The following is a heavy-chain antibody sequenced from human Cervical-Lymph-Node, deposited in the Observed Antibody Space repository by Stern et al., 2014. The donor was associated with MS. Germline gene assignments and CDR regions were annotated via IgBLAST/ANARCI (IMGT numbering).Heavy chain of an antibody. CDR2: ISAYNGNK. D-gene: IGHD2-15*01. J-gene: IGHJ3*01. Sequence: VQLVQSGAEVKKPGASVKVSCKASGYTFTSYGISWVRQAPGHGLEWMCWISAYNGNKNYATKLQGRVTITTDTSTSKAYMELRSLGSGDTAVYYCARGLVGSENAFDFWGQGTMVTVSS. CDR3: ARGLVGSENAFDF. V-gene: IGHV1-18*01. CDR1: GYTFTSYG.